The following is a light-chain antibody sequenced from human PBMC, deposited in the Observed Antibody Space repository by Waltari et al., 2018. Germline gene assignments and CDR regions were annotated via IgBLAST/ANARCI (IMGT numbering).Light chain of an antibody. Sequence: VILTQSPATLSLYPGERATLSCRASQSVTNSLAWYQQKPGQAPRLLIYGASTRATGIPDRFSGSGSGTEFTLTINSLEPEDFAVYYCQKYSSFLWTFGQGTKVEIK. CDR3: QKYSSFLWT. CDR1: QSVTNS. CDR2: GAS. J-gene: IGKJ1*01. V-gene: IGKV3-20*01.